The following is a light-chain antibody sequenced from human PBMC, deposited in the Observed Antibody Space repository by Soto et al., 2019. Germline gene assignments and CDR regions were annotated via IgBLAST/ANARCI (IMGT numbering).Light chain of an antibody. CDR3: SSYTSSSTLSTYV. V-gene: IGLV2-14*03. CDR2: DVS. Sequence: QSVLTQPASVSGSPGQSITISCTGTSRDVGGYNYVSWYQHHPGKAPKLMIYDVSNRPSGVSNRFSGSKSGNTASLTISGLQAEDEADYYCSSYTSSSTLSTYVFGTGTKVTVL. J-gene: IGLJ1*01. CDR1: SRDVGGYNY.